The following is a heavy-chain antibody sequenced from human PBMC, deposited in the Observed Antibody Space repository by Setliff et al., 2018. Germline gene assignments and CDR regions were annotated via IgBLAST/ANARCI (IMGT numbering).Heavy chain of an antibody. CDR2: IIPIFGTT. CDR1: GGTFSNYD. CDR3: AREGVDTRSSTDYRYYMDV. V-gene: IGHV1-69*05. J-gene: IGHJ6*03. Sequence: SVKVSCKASGGTFSNYDTSWVRQAPGQGLEWMGGIIPIFGTTNYAQRFQGRVTITTDESTSTAYMELSSLRSEDTAVYYCAREGVDTRSSTDYRYYMDVWGKGTTVTVSS. D-gene: IGHD5-18*01.